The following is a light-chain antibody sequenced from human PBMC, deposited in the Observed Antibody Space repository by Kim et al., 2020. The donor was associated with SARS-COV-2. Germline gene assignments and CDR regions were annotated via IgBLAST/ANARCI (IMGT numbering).Light chain of an antibody. J-gene: IGKJ4*01. V-gene: IGKV1-5*03. CDR1: QCISRW. Sequence: DIQMTQSPSTLSASVGDRVTITCRASQCISRWLAWYQQKPGKAPKLLIYKASSLKSGVPSRFSGSGSGTEFTLTISSLKHDDFATYYCQQYNSYSGFGGGTKLEI. CDR3: QQYNSYSG. CDR2: KAS.